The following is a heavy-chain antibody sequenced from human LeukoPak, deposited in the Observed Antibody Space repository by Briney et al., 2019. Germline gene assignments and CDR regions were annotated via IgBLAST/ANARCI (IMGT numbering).Heavy chain of an antibody. J-gene: IGHJ4*02. V-gene: IGHV3-74*01. CDR1: GFTFSSYW. CDR2: INSDGSST. D-gene: IGHD2-21*01. CDR3: ARYVVASACFDS. Sequence: GGSLRLSCAASGFTFSSYWIHWVRQAPGKGLVWVSRINSDGSSTSYADSVKGRFTISRDNAKNTLYLQMNSLRADDTAVYYCARYVVASACFDSWGQGTLVTVSS.